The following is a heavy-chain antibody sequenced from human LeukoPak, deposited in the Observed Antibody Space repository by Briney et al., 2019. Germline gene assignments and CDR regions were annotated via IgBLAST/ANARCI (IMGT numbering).Heavy chain of an antibody. CDR3: AKGTAPNSGILDC. CDR1: GFTLTNYG. D-gene: IGHD1-26*01. V-gene: IGHV3-23*01. CDR2: LTDIGSTT. Sequence: SGGSLRLSCAASGFTLTNYGMTWVRQAPGKGLEWVSTLTDIGSTTYYADSVKGRFTVSRDASKNTLYLQMNSLRADDTAIYFCAKGTAPNSGILDCWGQGTLVTVSS. J-gene: IGHJ4*02.